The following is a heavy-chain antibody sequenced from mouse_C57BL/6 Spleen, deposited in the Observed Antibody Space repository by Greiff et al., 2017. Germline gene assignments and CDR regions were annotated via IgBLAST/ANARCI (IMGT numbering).Heavy chain of an antibody. CDR3: AKITTVVATGYFAY. CDR2: INPYNGGN. J-gene: IGHJ2*01. CDR1: GYTFTDYY. D-gene: IGHD1-1*01. Sequence: VQLQQSGPVLVKPGASVKMSCKASGYTFTDYYMNWVKQSHGKSLEWIGVINPYNGGNSYNQKFKGKATLTVDKSSSTAYMELNSLTSEDSAVYYCAKITTVVATGYFAYWGQGTTLTVSS. V-gene: IGHV1-19*01.